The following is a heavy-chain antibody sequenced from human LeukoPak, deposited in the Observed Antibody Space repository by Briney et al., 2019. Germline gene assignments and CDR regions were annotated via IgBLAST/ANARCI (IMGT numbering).Heavy chain of an antibody. CDR3: ARQGTVTAFDY. CDR2: IYYSGST. V-gene: IGHV4-39*01. Sequence: SETLSLTCTVSGGSISSSSYYWGWIRQPPGKGLEWIGSIYYSGSTYYNPSLKSRVTISVDTSKNQFSLKLSSATAADTAVYYCARQGTVTAFDYWGQGTLVTVSS. D-gene: IGHD4-17*01. CDR1: GGSISSSSYY. J-gene: IGHJ4*02.